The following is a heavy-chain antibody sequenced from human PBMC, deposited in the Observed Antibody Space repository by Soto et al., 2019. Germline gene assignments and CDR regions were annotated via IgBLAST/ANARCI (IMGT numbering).Heavy chain of an antibody. Sequence: GGSLRLSCAASGFTVSSNYMSWVRQAPGKGLGWVSVIYGGGSTYYADSVKGRFTISRDNSKNTLYLQMNSLRAEDTAVYYCASQLTPIQGGYDYGPPYYYYGMDVWGQGTTVTVSS. CDR3: ASQLTPIQGGYDYGPPYYYYGMDV. V-gene: IGHV3-66*04. D-gene: IGHD5-12*01. CDR1: GFTVSSNY. CDR2: IYGGGST. J-gene: IGHJ6*02.